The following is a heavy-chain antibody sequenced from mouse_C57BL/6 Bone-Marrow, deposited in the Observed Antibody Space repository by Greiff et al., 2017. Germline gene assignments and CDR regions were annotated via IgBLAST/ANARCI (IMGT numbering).Heavy chain of an antibody. CDR2: ISSGGDYI. CDR1: GFTFSSYA. V-gene: IGHV5-9-1*02. Sequence: VQLKESGEGLVKPGGSLKLSCAASGFTFSSYAMSWVRQTPEKRLEWVAYISSGGDYIYYADTVKGRFTISRDNARNTLYLQMSSLKSEDTAMYYCTRVGYYGSPDYWGQGTTLTVSS. J-gene: IGHJ2*01. D-gene: IGHD1-1*01. CDR3: TRVGYYGSPDY.